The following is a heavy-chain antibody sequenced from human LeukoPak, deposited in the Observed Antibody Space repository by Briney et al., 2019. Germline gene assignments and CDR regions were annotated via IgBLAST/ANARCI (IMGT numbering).Heavy chain of an antibody. J-gene: IGHJ4*02. CDR1: GFTFSTYG. CDR3: ARDSSRGLSQD. CDR2: ISSSGSTI. V-gene: IGHV3-48*04. Sequence: GGSLRLSCAASGFTFSTYGMSWVRQAPGKGLEWVSYISSSGSTIYYADSVKGRFTISRDNAKNSLYLQMNSLRAEDTAVYYCARDSSRGLSQDWGQGTLVTVSS.